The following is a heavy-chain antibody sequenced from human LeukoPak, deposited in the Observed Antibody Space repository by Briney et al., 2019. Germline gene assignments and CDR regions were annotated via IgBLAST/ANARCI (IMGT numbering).Heavy chain of an antibody. CDR3: ARRDCSGGSCYSRYYYHYMDV. V-gene: IGHV4-39*01. D-gene: IGHD2-15*01. CDR1: GGSISSSSYY. J-gene: IGHJ6*03. Sequence: PSETLSLTCTVSGGSISSSSYYWGWIRRPPGKGLEWIGSIYYSGSTYYNPSLKSRVTISVDTSKNQFSLKLSSVTAADTAVYYCARRDCSGGSCYSRYYYHYMDVWGKGTTVTVSS. CDR2: IYYSGST.